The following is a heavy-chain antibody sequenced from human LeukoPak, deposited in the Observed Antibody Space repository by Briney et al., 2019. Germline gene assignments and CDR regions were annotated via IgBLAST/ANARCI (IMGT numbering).Heavy chain of an antibody. CDR2: FDPGDGET. J-gene: IGHJ4*02. V-gene: IGHV1-24*01. D-gene: IGHD3-10*01. CDR1: GYTLTELS. CDR3: ATGFMVRDYYFDY. Sequence: ASVKVSCKVSGYTLTELSMHWVRQAPGKGLEWMGGFDPGDGETIYAQKFQGRVTMTEDTSTDTAYMELSSLRSEDTAVYYCATGFMVRDYYFDYWGQGTLVTVSS.